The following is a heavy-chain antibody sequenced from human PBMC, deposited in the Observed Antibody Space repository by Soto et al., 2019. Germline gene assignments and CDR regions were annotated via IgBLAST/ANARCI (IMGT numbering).Heavy chain of an antibody. D-gene: IGHD6-13*01. J-gene: IGHJ6*02. Sequence: PGGSLRLSCTASGFTFRSYEMNWVRQAPGKGLEWVSYISSSGSTIYYADSVKGRFTISRDNAKNSLYLQMNSLRAEDTAVYYCAREPYSSSWYGEGSYYYYGMDVWGQGTTVTVSS. CDR3: AREPYSSSWYGEGSYYYYGMDV. V-gene: IGHV3-48*03. CDR1: GFTFRSYE. CDR2: ISSSGSTI.